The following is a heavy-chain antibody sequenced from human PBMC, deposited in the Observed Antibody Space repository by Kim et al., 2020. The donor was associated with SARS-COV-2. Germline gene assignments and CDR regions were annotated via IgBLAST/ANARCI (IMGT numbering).Heavy chain of an antibody. CDR1: GYSFTNYW. Sequence: GESLKISCKGSGYSFTNYWIGWVRQMPGKGLEWMGIIYPGDSDIRYSPSFQGQVTISADKSFGTAYLQWSSLKASDTAMYYCARQWWESVGAFDIWGQGTMVTVSS. CDR3: ARQWWESVGAFDI. J-gene: IGHJ3*02. D-gene: IGHD1-26*01. CDR2: IYPGDSDI. V-gene: IGHV5-51*01.